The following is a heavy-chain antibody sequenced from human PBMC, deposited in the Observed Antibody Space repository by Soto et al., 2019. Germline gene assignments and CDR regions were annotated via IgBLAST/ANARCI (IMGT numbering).Heavy chain of an antibody. J-gene: IGHJ4*02. D-gene: IGHD3-10*01. V-gene: IGHV4-61*01. CDR1: GGSVSSGSFY. CDR3: ARPRPNFGAVDS. CDR2: IYLSGTI. Sequence: RSLTCTVSGGSVSSGSFYWSWIRQPPGKVLEWIGFIYLSGTINYNPSLKSRVTISVDTSRNEFSLELSSVTAAATAVYYCARPRPNFGAVDSWGQGALVTVPQ.